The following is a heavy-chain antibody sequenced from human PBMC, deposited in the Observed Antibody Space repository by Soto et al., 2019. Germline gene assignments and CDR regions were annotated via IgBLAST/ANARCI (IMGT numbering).Heavy chain of an antibody. J-gene: IGHJ4*02. D-gene: IGHD3-10*01. V-gene: IGHV3-23*01. Sequence: EVQLLESGGGLVQPGGSLRLSCAASGFTFNSYAMSWVRQAPGKGLEWVAALSGTRDSADYVNSVTGRFTVSRDESTTTLYLHMSSLNAEDTATYYCAKDNGNYGSGTFSHWGQGTLVTVSS. CDR2: LSGTRDSA. CDR3: AKDNGNYGSGTFSH. CDR1: GFTFNSYA.